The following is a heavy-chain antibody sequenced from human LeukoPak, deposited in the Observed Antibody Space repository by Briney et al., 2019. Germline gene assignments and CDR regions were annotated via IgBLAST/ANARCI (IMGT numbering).Heavy chain of an antibody. CDR1: GFTFSMYV. Sequence: GTSLRLSCAASGFTFSMYVMYWVRQAPGKGLEWVSAISGSGGSTYYADSVKGRFTISRDNSKNTLYLQMNSLRAEDTAVYYCAKDRGYSSSWFDYWGQGTLVTVSS. D-gene: IGHD6-13*01. J-gene: IGHJ4*02. CDR2: ISGSGGST. CDR3: AKDRGYSSSWFDY. V-gene: IGHV3-23*01.